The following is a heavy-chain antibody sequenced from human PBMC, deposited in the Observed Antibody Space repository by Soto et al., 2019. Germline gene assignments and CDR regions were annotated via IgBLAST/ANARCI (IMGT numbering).Heavy chain of an antibody. J-gene: IGHJ4*02. V-gene: IGHV4-30-4*01. D-gene: IGHD3-9*01. Sequence: PSETLSLTCTVSGGSISSGDYYWSWIRQPPGKGLEWIGYIYYSGSTYYNPSLKSRVTISVDTSKNQFSLKLSSVTAADTAVCYCACTPYYDILTGYPRRDYWGQGTLVTVSS. CDR2: IYYSGST. CDR3: ACTPYYDILTGYPRRDY. CDR1: GGSISSGDYY.